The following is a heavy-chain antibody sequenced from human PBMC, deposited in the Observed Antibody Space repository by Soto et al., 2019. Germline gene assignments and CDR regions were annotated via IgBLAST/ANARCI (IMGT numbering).Heavy chain of an antibody. V-gene: IGHV4-39*01. CDR3: ARSHRRGVVAATAYFDL. J-gene: IGHJ2*01. D-gene: IGHD2-15*01. Sequence: QLQLQESGPGLVKPSETLSLTCTVSGGSISSSSYYWGWIRQPPGKGLEWIGSIYYSGSTYYNPSLKSRVTISVDTSKNQFSLKLSSVTAADTAVYYCARSHRRGVVAATAYFDLWGRGTLVTVSS. CDR2: IYYSGST. CDR1: GGSISSSSYY.